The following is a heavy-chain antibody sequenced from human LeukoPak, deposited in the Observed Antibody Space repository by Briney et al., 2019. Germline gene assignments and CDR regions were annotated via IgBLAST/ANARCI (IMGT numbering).Heavy chain of an antibody. J-gene: IGHJ3*02. CDR3: ARVDSGSYYGAFDI. V-gene: IGHV1-69*05. D-gene: IGHD1-26*01. CDR2: IIPIFGTA. CDR1: GYTFTSYA. Sequence: SVKVSCKASGYTFTSYAISWVRQAPGQGLEWMGRIIPIFGTANYARKFQGRVTITTDESTSTAYMELSSLRSEDTAVYYCARVDSGSYYGAFDIWGQGTMVTVSS.